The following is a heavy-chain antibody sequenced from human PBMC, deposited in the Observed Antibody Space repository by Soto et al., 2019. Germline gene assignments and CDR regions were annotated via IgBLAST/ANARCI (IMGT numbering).Heavy chain of an antibody. V-gene: IGHV3-23*01. CDR2: ITGSGGRK. CDR3: AKQRGYTYGYPFDY. D-gene: IGHD5-18*01. CDR1: GFTFSTYA. Sequence: VQLLESGGGLVQPGGSLRLSCAASGFTFSTYAMNWVRQAPGKGLEWVSAITGSGGRKYYADSVKGRFTITRDNSKNTPYLQMNSLRAEDAAVYYCAKQRGYTYGYPFDYGGQGPLATVSS. J-gene: IGHJ4*02.